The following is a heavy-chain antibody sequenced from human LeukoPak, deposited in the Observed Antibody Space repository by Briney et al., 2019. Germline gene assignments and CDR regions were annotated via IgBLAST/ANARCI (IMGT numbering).Heavy chain of an antibody. CDR3: ARQGADGGNSWPDFDY. V-gene: IGHV3-21*01. D-gene: IGHD4-23*01. J-gene: IGHJ4*02. Sequence: GGSLRLSCAASGFTFSSYSMNWVRQAPGKGLEWVSSISSSSSYIYYADSVKGRFTISRDNAKNSLYLQMNSLRAEDTAVYYCARQGADGGNSWPDFDYWGQGTLVTVSS. CDR1: GFTFSSYS. CDR2: ISSSSSYI.